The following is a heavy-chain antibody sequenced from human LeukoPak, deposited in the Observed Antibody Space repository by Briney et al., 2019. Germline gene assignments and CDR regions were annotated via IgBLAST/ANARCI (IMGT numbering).Heavy chain of an antibody. CDR3: ARTGYTSGWYVGSFDY. D-gene: IGHD6-19*01. CDR1: GYSFTSYW. J-gene: IGHJ4*02. CDR2: IYPGDSDT. Sequence: GESLKISCKGSGYSFTSYWIGWVRQMPGKGLEWMGIIYPGDSDTKYSPSFQGQVTISADKFISTAYLQWSSLKASDTAMYYCARTGYTSGWYVGSFDYWGQGTLVTVSS. V-gene: IGHV5-51*01.